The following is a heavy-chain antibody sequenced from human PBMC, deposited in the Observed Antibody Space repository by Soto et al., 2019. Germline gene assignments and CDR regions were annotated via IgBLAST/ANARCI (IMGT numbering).Heavy chain of an antibody. CDR3: AKEGGYDDFDY. J-gene: IGHJ4*02. Sequence: GGSLRLFLEATGCTFINAGMNWVRQAPGKGLEWVAVITYHGSNKYYADSVKGRFTISRDNSKNTLYLQMNSLRAEDMAVYYCAKEGGYDDFDYWGQGPLVTVSS. D-gene: IGHD5-12*01. CDR2: ITYHGSNK. V-gene: IGHV3-30*18. CDR1: GCTFINAG.